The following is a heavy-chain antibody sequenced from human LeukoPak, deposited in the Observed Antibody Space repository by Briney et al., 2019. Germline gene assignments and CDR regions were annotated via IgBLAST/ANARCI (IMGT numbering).Heavy chain of an antibody. V-gene: IGHV3-7*01. CDR2: IKQDGSEK. Sequence: PGGSLRLSCAASGSTFSSYWMSWVRQAPGKGLEWVANIKQDGSEKYYVDSVKGRFTISRDNAKNSPYLQMNSLRAEDTAVYYCTTVSVATISPTDYWGQGTLVTVSS. J-gene: IGHJ4*02. CDR3: TTVSVATISPTDY. D-gene: IGHD5-12*01. CDR1: GSTFSSYW.